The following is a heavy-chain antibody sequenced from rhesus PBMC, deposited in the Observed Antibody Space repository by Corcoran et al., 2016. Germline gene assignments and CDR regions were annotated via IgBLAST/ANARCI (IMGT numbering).Heavy chain of an antibody. J-gene: IGHJ4*01. Sequence: QVQLQESGPGLVKPSETLSLTCAVSGYSISGYYWSWIRQAPGKGLEWIGYITYRGSTSYNPSLRSRVTISRDTSKNQFSLKLSSVTAADTAVYYCASGDSWNGGYWGQGVLVTVSS. V-gene: IGHV4-122*02. CDR3: ASGDSWNGGY. D-gene: IGHD1-14*01. CDR1: GYSISGYY. CDR2: ITYRGST.